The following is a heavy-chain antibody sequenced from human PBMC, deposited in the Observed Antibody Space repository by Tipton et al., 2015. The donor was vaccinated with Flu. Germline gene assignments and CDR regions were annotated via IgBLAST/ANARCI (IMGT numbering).Heavy chain of an antibody. D-gene: IGHD3-10*01. Sequence: TLSLTCAVYGGSFSGYYWSWIRQPPGKGLEWIGEINHSGSTNYNPSLKSRVTISVDTSKNQFSLKLSSVTAADTAVYYCARGGDWFREIDYWGQGTLVTVSS. CDR2: INHSGST. V-gene: IGHV4-34*01. CDR3: ARGGDWFREIDY. CDR1: GGSFSGYY. J-gene: IGHJ4*02.